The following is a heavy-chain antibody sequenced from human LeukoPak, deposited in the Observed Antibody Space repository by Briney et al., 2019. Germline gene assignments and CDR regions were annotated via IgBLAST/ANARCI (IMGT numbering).Heavy chain of an antibody. D-gene: IGHD3-10*01. CDR3: ARDGTTYYYGSGSYFFGPYYYYYMDV. J-gene: IGHJ6*03. CDR1: GGSISSYY. V-gene: IGHV4-4*07. CDR2: IYTSGST. Sequence: PSETLSLTCTVSGGSISSYYWSWIRQPAGKGLEWIGRIYTSGSTNYNPSLKSRVTMSVDTSKNQFSLKLSSVTAADTAVYYCARDGTTYYYGSGSYFFGPYYYYYMDVWGKGTTVTISS.